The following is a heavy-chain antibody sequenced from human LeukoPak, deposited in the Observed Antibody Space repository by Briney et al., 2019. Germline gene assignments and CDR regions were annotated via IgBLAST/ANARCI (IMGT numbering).Heavy chain of an antibody. V-gene: IGHV4-59*01. D-gene: IGHD2-2*01. CDR2: IYYSGST. CDR1: GGSISSYY. CDR3: ARNPRVVANAFDI. Sequence: PSETLSLTCTVSGGSISSYYWSWIRQPPGKGLEWIGYIYYSGSTNYNASLKSRVTISVDTSKNQFSLKLSSVTAADTAVYYCARNPRVVANAFDIWGQGTMVTVSS. J-gene: IGHJ3*02.